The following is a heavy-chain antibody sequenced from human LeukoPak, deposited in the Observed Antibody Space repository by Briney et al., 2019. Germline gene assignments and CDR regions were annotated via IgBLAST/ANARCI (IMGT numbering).Heavy chain of an antibody. CDR2: ISYDGSNK. V-gene: IGHV3-30*04. CDR3: ARLRRLYSDTNRYQTALDC. D-gene: IGHD1-26*01. J-gene: IGHJ4*02. Sequence: GGSLRLSCAASGFPFSSFAMHWVRQAPGRGLDWVALISYDGSNKYYADSVRGRFTISRDNAKNSLYVQMNSLRAEDTAVYYCARLRRLYSDTNRYQTALDCWGQGTLVTVSS. CDR1: GFPFSSFA.